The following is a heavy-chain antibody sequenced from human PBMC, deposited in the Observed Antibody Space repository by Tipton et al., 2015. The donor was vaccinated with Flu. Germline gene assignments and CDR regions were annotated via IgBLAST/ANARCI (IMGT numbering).Heavy chain of an antibody. CDR3: ARRDFSNYVSDPKSWFDP. D-gene: IGHD4-11*01. V-gene: IGHV4-38-2*02. Sequence: LSCTVSGDSVSSSYYWAWIRQAPGKGLEWIGNIYRTGGPYYNPSLKSRVTMSVDTSRNHLSLRLRSVTAADTAVYFCARRDFSNYVSDPKSWFDPWGQGILVTVSP. CDR2: IYRTGGP. J-gene: IGHJ5*02. CDR1: GDSVSSSYY.